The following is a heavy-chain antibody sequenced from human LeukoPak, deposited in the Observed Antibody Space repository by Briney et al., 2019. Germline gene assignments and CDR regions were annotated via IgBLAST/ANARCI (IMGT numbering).Heavy chain of an antibody. V-gene: IGHV4-38-2*01. CDR1: GYSISSGYY. CDR2: IYHSGST. J-gene: IGHJ4*02. CDR3: ARATGYCSSTSCYNYFDY. D-gene: IGHD2-2*02. Sequence: SETLSLTCAVSGYSISSGYYWGWIRQPPGKGLEWIGSIYHSGSTYYNPPLKRRVTISVDTPKNQFSLKLSSVTAADTAVYYCARATGYCSSTSCYNYFDYWGQGTLVTVSS.